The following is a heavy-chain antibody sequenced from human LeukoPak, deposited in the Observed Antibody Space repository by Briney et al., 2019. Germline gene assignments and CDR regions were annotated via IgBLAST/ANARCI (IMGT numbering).Heavy chain of an antibody. CDR2: LSYDGSNQ. CDR3: ARVRMVGSTYDAFDI. CDR1: GFKFSSYG. V-gene: IGHV3-30*03. D-gene: IGHD1-26*01. J-gene: IGHJ3*02. Sequence: GRSLRLSCAASGFKFSSYGMRWVRQAPGKGLEWVASLSYDGSNQHYADSVKGRLTISRDNSKNTLYLQMNTLRSEDTAVYYCARVRMVGSTYDAFDIWGQGTVVTVSS.